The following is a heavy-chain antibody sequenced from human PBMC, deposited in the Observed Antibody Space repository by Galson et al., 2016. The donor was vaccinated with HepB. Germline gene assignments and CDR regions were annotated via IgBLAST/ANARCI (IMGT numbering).Heavy chain of an antibody. V-gene: IGHV3-7*01. Sequence: SLRLPCAASGFTFSSYWMSWVRQAPGKGLEWVANIKQDGSQKNYVDSVKGRFTISRDNAKNSLYLQMNSLRADDTAVYYCARGRTYDSNAFDTWGQGTMVTVSS. CDR2: IKQDGSQK. CDR1: GFTFSSYW. J-gene: IGHJ3*02. D-gene: IGHD3-9*01. CDR3: ARGRTYDSNAFDT.